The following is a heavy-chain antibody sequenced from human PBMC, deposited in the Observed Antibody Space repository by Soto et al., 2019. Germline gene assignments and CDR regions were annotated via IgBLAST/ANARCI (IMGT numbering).Heavy chain of an antibody. D-gene: IGHD3-22*01. CDR2: ISAYNGNT. V-gene: IGHV1-18*01. J-gene: IGHJ3*02. CDR1: GYTFTSYG. CDR3: ARVYLRGMVPLVVYPNDAFDI. Sequence: GASVKVSCKASGYTFTSYGISWVRQAPGQGLEWMGWISAYNGNTNYAQKLQGRVTMTTDTSTSTAYMELRSLRSDDTAVYYCARVYLRGMVPLVVYPNDAFDIWGQGTMVTVSS.